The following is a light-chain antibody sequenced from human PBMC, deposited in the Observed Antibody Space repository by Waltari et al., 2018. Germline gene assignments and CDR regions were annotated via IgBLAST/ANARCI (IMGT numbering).Light chain of an antibody. CDR2: EVS. CDR3: SSYGSSRV. CDR1: RSDLGAYDY. Sequence: QSALTQPPSASGSPGQSVTISCTGTRSDLGAYDYVSWYQQHPGKAPKLMIYEVSKRPSGVPDRFSGSKSGNTASLTVSGLQAEDEADYYCSSYGSSRVFGGGTKLTVL. V-gene: IGLV2-8*01. J-gene: IGLJ3*02.